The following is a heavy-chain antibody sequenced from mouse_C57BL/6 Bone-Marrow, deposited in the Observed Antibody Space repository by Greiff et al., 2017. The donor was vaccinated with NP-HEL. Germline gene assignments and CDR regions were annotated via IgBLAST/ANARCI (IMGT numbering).Heavy chain of an antibody. J-gene: IGHJ1*03. V-gene: IGHV1-82*01. CDR2: IYPGDGDT. D-gene: IGHD1-1*01. Sequence: QVQLKQSGPELVKPGASVKISCKASGYAFSSSWMNWVKQRPGKGLEWIGRIYPGDGDTNYNGKFKGKATLTADKSSSTAYMQLSSLTSEDSAVYFCARNSITTVVARYFAVWGTGTTVTVSS. CDR3: ARNSITTVVARYFAV. CDR1: GYAFSSSW.